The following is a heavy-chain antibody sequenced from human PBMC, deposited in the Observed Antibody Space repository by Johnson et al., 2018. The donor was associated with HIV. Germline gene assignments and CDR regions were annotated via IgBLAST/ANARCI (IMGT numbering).Heavy chain of an antibody. Sequence: QVQLVESGGGLVQPGGSLRLSCAASGFTFSSYWMSWVRQAPGRGLEWVALISFDGNTRFFGDSMKGRFTISRYNSNNTLYLQINSLRAEDAALYYCARARIGVRPAGVFDMGGQGTRVPVSS. D-gene: IGHD2-2*01. J-gene: IGHJ3*02. CDR3: ARARIGVRPAGVFDM. CDR1: GFTFSSYW. V-gene: IGHV3-30*03. CDR2: ISFDGNTR.